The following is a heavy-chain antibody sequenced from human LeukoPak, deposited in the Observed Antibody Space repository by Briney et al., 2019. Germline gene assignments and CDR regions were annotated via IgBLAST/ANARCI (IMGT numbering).Heavy chain of an antibody. CDR1: GGTFSSYA. V-gene: IGHV1-69*13. CDR3: ARAGIAVAGTRTYYYGMDV. D-gene: IGHD6-19*01. Sequence: GASVKVSCKASGGTFSSYAISWVRQAPGQGLEWMGGIIPIFGTANYAQKFQGRVTITADESTSTAYMELSSLRSEDTAVYYCARAGIAVAGTRTYYYGMDVWGQGTTVTVSS. J-gene: IGHJ6*02. CDR2: IIPIFGTA.